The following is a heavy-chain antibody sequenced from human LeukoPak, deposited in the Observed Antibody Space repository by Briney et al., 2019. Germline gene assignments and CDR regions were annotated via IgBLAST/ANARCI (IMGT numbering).Heavy chain of an antibody. V-gene: IGHV3-74*01. D-gene: IGHD3-22*01. CDR2: INSDGSST. Sequence: GGSLRLSCAASGFTFSSYWMHWVRQAPGKGLVWVSRINSDGSSTSYADSVKGRFTISRDNAKNTLYLQMNSLRAEDTAVYYCSSGFFYYYYMDVWGKGATVTISS. J-gene: IGHJ6*03. CDR3: SSGFFYYYYMDV. CDR1: GFTFSSYW.